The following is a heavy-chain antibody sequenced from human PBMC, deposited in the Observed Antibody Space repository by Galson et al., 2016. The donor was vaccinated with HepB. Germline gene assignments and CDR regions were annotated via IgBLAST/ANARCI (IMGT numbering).Heavy chain of an antibody. V-gene: IGHV2-5*02. CDR3: AHSRRGGEYVGDHPPYDFDD. J-gene: IGHJ4*02. Sequence: PALVKPTQTLTLTCTFSGFALSGGGVGVGWIRQPPGKALEWLALVYWDDDKRYSPSLQSRLTITKDTSKNQVVLILTNMDPVDTATYYCAHSRRGGEYVGDHPPYDFDDGRQGTLVTVSS. CDR2: VYWDDDK. CDR1: GFALSGGGVG. D-gene: IGHD2/OR15-2a*01.